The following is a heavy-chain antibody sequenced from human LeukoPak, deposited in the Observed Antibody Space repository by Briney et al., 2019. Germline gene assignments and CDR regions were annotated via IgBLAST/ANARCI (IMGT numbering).Heavy chain of an antibody. CDR2: ISGSGAST. CDR1: GFTFSSNG. D-gene: IGHD6-13*01. CDR3: AKHLGYTSSCPDY. J-gene: IGHJ4*02. Sequence: GGSLRLSCAASGFTFSSNGMSWVGQAPGKGLEWVSAISGSGASTYYADSVKGRFTISRDNSKSTLYLQVSSLRAEDTAVYYCAKHLGYTSSCPDYWGQGTLVTVSS. V-gene: IGHV3-23*01.